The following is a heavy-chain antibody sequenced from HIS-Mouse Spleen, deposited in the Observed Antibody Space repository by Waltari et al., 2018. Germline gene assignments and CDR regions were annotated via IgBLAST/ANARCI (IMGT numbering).Heavy chain of an antibody. V-gene: IGHV1-2*02. J-gene: IGHJ4*02. CDR3: ARERTGDLGY. CDR1: GYTFTGYY. D-gene: IGHD7-27*01. CDR2: INSNSGGT. Sequence: QVQLVQSGAEVKKPGASGKVSCKASGYTFTGYYMHRVRQAPGQGLEWMGWINSNSGGTNYAQKFQGRVTMTRDTSISTAYMELSRLRSDDTAVYYCARERTGDLGYWGQGTLVTVSS.